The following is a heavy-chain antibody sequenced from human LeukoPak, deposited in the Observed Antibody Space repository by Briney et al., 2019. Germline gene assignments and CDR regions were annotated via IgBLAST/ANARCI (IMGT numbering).Heavy chain of an antibody. CDR2: IKSKTDGGTT. Sequence: PGGSLRLSCAASGFTFSNSWMSWVRQAPGKGLEWVGRIKSKTDGGTTDYAAHVKGRFTITRDDSKNTLYLQMNSLKPEDTAVYYCTTGLIAESVEDAFDIWGQGTMVTVSS. V-gene: IGHV3-15*01. CDR3: TTGLIAESVEDAFDI. J-gene: IGHJ3*02. D-gene: IGHD6-13*01. CDR1: GFTFSNSW.